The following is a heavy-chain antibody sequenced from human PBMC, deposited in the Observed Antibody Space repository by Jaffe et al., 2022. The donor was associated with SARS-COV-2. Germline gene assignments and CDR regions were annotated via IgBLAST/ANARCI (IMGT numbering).Heavy chain of an antibody. CDR1: GFTFSSYA. V-gene: IGHV3-30*04. CDR3: ARAGGSFGAFDL. Sequence: QVQLVESGGGVVQPGRSLRLSCAASGFTFSSYAMDWVRQAPGKGLEWVAVSYDGSNYYYADSVKGRFTISRDNSKNTLYLQVNSLRAEDSAVYYCARAGGSFGAFDLWGQGTMVTVSS. J-gene: IGHJ3*01. CDR2: SYDGSNY. D-gene: IGHD3-16*01.